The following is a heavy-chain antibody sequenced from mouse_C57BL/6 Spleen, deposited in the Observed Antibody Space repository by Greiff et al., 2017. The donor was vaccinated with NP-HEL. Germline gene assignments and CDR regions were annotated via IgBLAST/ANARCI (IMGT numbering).Heavy chain of an antibody. D-gene: IGHD2-2*01. CDR1: GFTFSSYT. CDR3: ARRIYYGYDYYAMDY. Sequence: VQLKESGGGLVKPGGSLKLSCAASGFTFSSYTMSWVRQTPEKRLEWVATISGGGGNTYYPDSVKGRFTISRDNAKNTLYLQMSSLRSEDTALYYCARRIYYGYDYYAMDYWGQGTSVTVSS. J-gene: IGHJ4*01. V-gene: IGHV5-9*01. CDR2: ISGGGGNT.